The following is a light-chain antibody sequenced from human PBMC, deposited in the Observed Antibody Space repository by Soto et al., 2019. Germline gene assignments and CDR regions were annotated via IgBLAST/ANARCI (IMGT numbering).Light chain of an antibody. J-gene: IGLJ3*02. CDR2: NNI. CDR3: QSFDNDLSSWV. V-gene: IGLV1-40*01. CDR1: TSNIGAGFD. Sequence: QSVLTQPPSVSGAPGQSVTISCTGSTSNIGAGFDVHWYQQLPGTAPKPLIYNNINRPSGVPDRFSGSKSGASASLAIAGLQAEDEADYYCQSFDNDLSSWVFGGGTKVTVL.